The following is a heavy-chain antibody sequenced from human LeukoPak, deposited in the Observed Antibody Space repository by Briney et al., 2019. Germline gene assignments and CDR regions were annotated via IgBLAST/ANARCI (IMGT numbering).Heavy chain of an antibody. CDR3: TSPKGYCSSTSCRRQDYYYYMDV. V-gene: IGHV3-73*01. CDR1: GFTFSGSA. CDR2: IRSKANSYAT. Sequence: GGSLKLSCAASGFTFSGSAMHWGRQASGKGLEWVGRIRSKANSYATAYAASVKGRFTISRDDSKNTAYLQMNSLKTEDTAVYYCTSPKGYCSSTSCRRQDYYYYMDVWGKGTTVTVSS. D-gene: IGHD2-2*01. J-gene: IGHJ6*03.